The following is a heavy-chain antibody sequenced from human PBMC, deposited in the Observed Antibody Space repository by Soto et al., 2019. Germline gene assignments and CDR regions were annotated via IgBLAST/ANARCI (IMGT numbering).Heavy chain of an antibody. V-gene: IGHV3-21*06. CDR1: GFTFIGYN. J-gene: IGHJ3*01. CDR2: ISTSSIEI. Sequence: EVQLVESGGGLVMPEESLRLSCAASGFTFIGYNMKWVRQAPGKGLEWVASISTSSIEIFYSDLVRGRFTIFRDNARNSLYLQMNSLIAEDTAVYYCATIGDHDGFDVWGQGTTVTVSS. CDR3: ATIGDHDGFDV. D-gene: IGHD4-17*01.